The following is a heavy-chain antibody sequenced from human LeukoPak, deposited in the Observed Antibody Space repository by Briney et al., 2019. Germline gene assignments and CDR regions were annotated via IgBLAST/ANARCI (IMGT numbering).Heavy chain of an antibody. CDR3: ARESAAGDPPYDY. CDR2: ISGDGGST. Sequence: GGSLRLSCAASGFTFDDYAMHWVRQAPGKGLEWVSLISGDGGSTYYADSVKGRFTISRDNAKNSLYLQMNSLRAEDTAVYYCARESAAGDPPYDYWGQGTLVTVSS. CDR1: GFTFDDYA. V-gene: IGHV3-43*02. J-gene: IGHJ4*02. D-gene: IGHD6-13*01.